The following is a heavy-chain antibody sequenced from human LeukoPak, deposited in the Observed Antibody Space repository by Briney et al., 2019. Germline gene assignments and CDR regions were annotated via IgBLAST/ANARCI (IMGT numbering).Heavy chain of an antibody. CDR2: IVVGSGNT. CDR3: AAGFNYDSSGYS. D-gene: IGHD3-22*01. J-gene: IGHJ5*02. CDR1: GFTFTSSA. V-gene: IGHV1-58*01. Sequence: ASVKVSCKASGFTFTSSAVQWVRQARGQRLEWIGWIVVGSGNTNYAQKFQERVTITRDMSTSTAYMELSGLRSEDTAVYYCAAGFNYDSSGYSWGQGTLVTVSS.